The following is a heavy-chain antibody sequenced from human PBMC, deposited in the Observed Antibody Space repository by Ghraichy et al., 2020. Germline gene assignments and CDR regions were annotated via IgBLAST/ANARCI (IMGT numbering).Heavy chain of an antibody. CDR2: IYYTGGT. D-gene: IGHD1-26*01. J-gene: IGHJ4*02. Sequence: SETLSLTCTVSGGSISSYYWSWIRQPPGKGLEWIGYIYYTGGTNYNPSLKSRVTISLDTSKNQFSLKLTSVTAADTAVYYCARDRVFWEDWGQGTLVTVSS. CDR3: ARDRVFWED. V-gene: IGHV4-59*01. CDR1: GGSISSYY.